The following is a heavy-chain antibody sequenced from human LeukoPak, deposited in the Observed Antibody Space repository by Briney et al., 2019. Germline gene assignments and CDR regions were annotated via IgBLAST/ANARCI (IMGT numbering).Heavy chain of an antibody. CDR3: ARAYMTTVTTPGY. V-gene: IGHV4-34*01. CDR2: INHSRST. D-gene: IGHD4-17*01. J-gene: IGHJ4*02. CDR1: GGSFSGYY. Sequence: PSETLSLTCAVYGGSFSGYYWSWIRQPPGKGLEWIGEINHSRSTNYNPSLKSRVTISVDTSKNQFSLKLSSVTAADTAVYYCARAYMTTVTTPGYWGQGTLVTVSS.